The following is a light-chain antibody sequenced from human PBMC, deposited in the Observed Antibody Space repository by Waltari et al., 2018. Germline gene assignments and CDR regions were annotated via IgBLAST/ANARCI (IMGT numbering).Light chain of an antibody. J-gene: IGKJ2*01. CDR1: QGISNY. V-gene: IGKV1-27*01. Sequence: DIQMTQSPSSLSASVGDRVAITCRASQGISNYLAWYQQKPGNVPKLLIYAAYTLQSGVPSRFSGSGSGTDFTLTISSLQPEDAATYYCQRYNSAPPYPFGQGTKLEIK. CDR2: AAY. CDR3: QRYNSAPPYP.